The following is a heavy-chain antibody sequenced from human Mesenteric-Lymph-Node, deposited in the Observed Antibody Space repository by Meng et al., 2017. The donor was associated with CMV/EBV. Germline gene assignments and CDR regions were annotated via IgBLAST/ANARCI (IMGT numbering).Heavy chain of an antibody. Sequence: SETLSLTCTVSGGSISTYYWSWIRQPPGKGLEWIGSIYHSGSTNYNPSLKSRVTISVDTSKNQFSLKLSSVTAADTAVYYCASLYYYDSSGYYWGQGTLVTVSS. D-gene: IGHD3-22*01. CDR2: IYHSGST. V-gene: IGHV4-59*12. CDR1: GGSISTYY. CDR3: ASLYYYDSSGYY. J-gene: IGHJ4*02.